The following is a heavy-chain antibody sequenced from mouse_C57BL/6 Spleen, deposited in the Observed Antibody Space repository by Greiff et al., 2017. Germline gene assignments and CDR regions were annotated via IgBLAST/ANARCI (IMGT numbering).Heavy chain of an antibody. CDR1: GYTFTDYY. V-gene: IGHV1-26*01. CDR3: ARPPYDGYDDAMDY. D-gene: IGHD2-3*01. Sequence: EVQLQQSGPELVKPGASVKISCKASGYTFTDYYMNWVKQSHGKSLEWIGDINPNNGGTSYNQKFKGKATLTVDKSSSTAYMELRSLTSEDSAVYYCARPPYDGYDDAMDYWGQGTSVTVSS. J-gene: IGHJ4*01. CDR2: INPNNGGT.